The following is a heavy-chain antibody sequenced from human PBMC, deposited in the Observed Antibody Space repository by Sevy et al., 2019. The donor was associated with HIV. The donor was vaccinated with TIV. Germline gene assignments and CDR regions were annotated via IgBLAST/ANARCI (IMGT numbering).Heavy chain of an antibody. D-gene: IGHD3-3*01. CDR1: GFTFSSYS. CDR2: ISSSSSTI. Sequence: GGSLRLSCAASGFTFSSYSMNWVRQAPGKGLEWVSYISSSSSTIYYADSVKGRFTISRDYAKNSLYLQMNSLRAEDTAVYYCARGASGYWGQGTLVTVSS. CDR3: ARGASGY. J-gene: IGHJ4*02. V-gene: IGHV3-48*01.